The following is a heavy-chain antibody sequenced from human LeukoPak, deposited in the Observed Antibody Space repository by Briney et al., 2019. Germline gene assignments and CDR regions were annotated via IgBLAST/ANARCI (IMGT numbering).Heavy chain of an antibody. Sequence: GGSLKLSCAASGFTFSSYAMSWVRQAPGKGLEWVSAIRVDGETHYADSVKGRFTISSDNSENTLFLQMSGLRAEDTAVYYCAKGTRDAGYYFDYWGQGTLVTVSS. CDR3: AKGTRDAGYYFDY. J-gene: IGHJ4*02. D-gene: IGHD1-7*01. V-gene: IGHV3-23*01. CDR1: GFTFSSYA. CDR2: IRVDGET.